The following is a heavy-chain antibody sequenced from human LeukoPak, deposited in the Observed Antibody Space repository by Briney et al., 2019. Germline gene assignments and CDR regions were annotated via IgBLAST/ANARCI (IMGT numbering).Heavy chain of an antibody. Sequence: ETPSLTCTVSGGSINSDYWSWIRQPPGQGLEWIGYIYYSGATNYNPSLKSRVTISVDTSKKQFSLKLISVTAADTAVYYCARVVGQFATFDSWGQGTLVTVSS. V-gene: IGHV4-59*01. CDR2: IYYSGAT. CDR1: GGSINSDY. D-gene: IGHD2-2*01. J-gene: IGHJ4*02. CDR3: ARVVGQFATFDS.